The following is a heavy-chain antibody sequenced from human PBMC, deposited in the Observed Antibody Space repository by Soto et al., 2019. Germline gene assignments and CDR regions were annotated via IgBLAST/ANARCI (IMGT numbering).Heavy chain of an antibody. J-gene: IGHJ4*02. CDR1: GYTFTGYY. CDR2: INPNSGGT. CDR3: ARWDYGVLSGFDY. V-gene: IGHV1-2*04. Sequence: GASVKVSCKASGYTFTGYYMHWVRQAPGQGLEWMGWINPNSGGTNYAQKFQGWVTMTRDTSISTAYMELSRLRSDDTAVYYCARWDYGVLSGFDYWGQGTLVTVSS. D-gene: IGHD4-17*01.